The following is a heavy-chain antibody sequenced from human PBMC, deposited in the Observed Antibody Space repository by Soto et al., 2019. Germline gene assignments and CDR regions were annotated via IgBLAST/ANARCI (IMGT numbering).Heavy chain of an antibody. Sequence: EVQLLESGGGLVQPGGSLRLSCVASGVTSKNDRNYALNWVRQAPGKGLEWVSGISGNGLSTYYAESVKGRFIISRDDSKTTVSLQMNSLRADDTAVYYCAKENGGGIGMDTSHFDGWGQGALVTVSS. J-gene: IGHJ4*02. CDR2: ISGNGLST. CDR3: AKENGGGIGMDTSHFDG. CDR1: GVTSKNDRNYA. V-gene: IGHV3-23*01. D-gene: IGHD1-26*01.